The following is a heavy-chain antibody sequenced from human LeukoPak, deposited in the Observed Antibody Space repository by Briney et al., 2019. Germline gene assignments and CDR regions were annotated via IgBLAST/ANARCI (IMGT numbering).Heavy chain of an antibody. V-gene: IGHV1-2*06. Sequence: ASVKVSCKASGYTFTGYYMHWVRQAPGQGLEWMGRINPNSGGTNYAQKFQGRVTMTRDTSISTAYLELSRLRSADTAVYYCARDWYYDSSGHDYWGQGTLVTVSS. CDR1: GYTFTGYY. D-gene: IGHD3-22*01. CDR3: ARDWYYDSSGHDY. J-gene: IGHJ4*02. CDR2: INPNSGGT.